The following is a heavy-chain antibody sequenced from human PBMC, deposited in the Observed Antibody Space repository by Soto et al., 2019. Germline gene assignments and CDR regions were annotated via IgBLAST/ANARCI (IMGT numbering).Heavy chain of an antibody. D-gene: IGHD2-8*01. J-gene: IGHJ4*02. Sequence: PRESLKLSCTGSGYSFSSYWIAWVRQMPGKGLEWMGIIYPGDSDIRYSPSFRGQVTISIDKSTSTAYLQWSSLKASDTAMYYCAALIRYYTNGVCPFDYWGQGTLVTVSS. V-gene: IGHV5-51*01. CDR3: AALIRYYTNGVCPFDY. CDR2: IYPGDSDI. CDR1: GYSFSSYW.